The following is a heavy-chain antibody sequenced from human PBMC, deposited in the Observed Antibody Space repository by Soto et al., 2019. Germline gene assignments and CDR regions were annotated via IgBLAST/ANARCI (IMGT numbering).Heavy chain of an antibody. Sequence: GESLKISGTGSGWRFTRYWIGWVRQMHGKGLEWMGIIYPGDSDTRYSPSFQGQVTISADKSISTAYLQWSSLKASDTAMYYCARHVGKYCSGGSCYPGHPDYWGQGTLVTVSS. J-gene: IGHJ4*02. D-gene: IGHD2-15*01. CDR1: GWRFTRYW. CDR3: ARHVGKYCSGGSCYPGHPDY. CDR2: IYPGDSDT. V-gene: IGHV5-51*01.